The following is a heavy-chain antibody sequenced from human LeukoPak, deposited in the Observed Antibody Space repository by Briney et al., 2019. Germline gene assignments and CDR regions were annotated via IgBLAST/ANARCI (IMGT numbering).Heavy chain of an antibody. Sequence: GASVKVSCKVSGYTLTELSMHWVRQAPGKGLEWMGGFDPEDGETIYAQKFQGRVTMTEDTSTDTAYMELSSLRSEDTAVYYCATNSYDYVWGSYRPREIDYWGQGTLVTVSS. D-gene: IGHD3-16*02. CDR2: FDPEDGET. J-gene: IGHJ4*02. V-gene: IGHV1-24*01. CDR1: GYTLTELS. CDR3: ATNSYDYVWGSYRPREIDY.